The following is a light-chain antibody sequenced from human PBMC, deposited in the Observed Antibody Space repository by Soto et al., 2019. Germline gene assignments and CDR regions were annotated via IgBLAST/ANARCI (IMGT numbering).Light chain of an antibody. CDR2: AAF. CDR3: QQADSFPIT. J-gene: IGKJ5*01. V-gene: IGKV1-12*01. CDR1: DDINSR. Sequence: DIHMTHSPSSVSASVGDRVTISFRASDDINSRLAWYQQKPGNAPKLLIYAAFILQSGVPSRFSGYGSGTDFTLSISSLQPEDFATYYCQQADSFPITFGQGTRLEIK.